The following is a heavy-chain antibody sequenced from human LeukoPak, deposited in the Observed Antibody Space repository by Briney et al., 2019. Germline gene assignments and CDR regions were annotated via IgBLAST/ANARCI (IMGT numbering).Heavy chain of an antibody. CDR3: ARIMGGYYGSGSYYPPPFFDY. CDR2: IRSSSSYI. V-gene: IGHV3-21*01. CDR1: GFTFSSYS. Sequence: GGSLRLSCAAPGFTFSSYSMNWVRQAPGKGLEWVSSIRSSSSYIYYADSVKGRFTISRDNAKNSLYLQMNSLRAEDTAVYYCARIMGGYYGSGSYYPPPFFDYWGQGTLVTVSS. J-gene: IGHJ4*02. D-gene: IGHD3-10*01.